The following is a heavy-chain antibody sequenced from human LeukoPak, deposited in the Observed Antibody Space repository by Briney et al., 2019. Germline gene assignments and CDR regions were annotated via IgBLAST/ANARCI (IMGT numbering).Heavy chain of an antibody. CDR1: GFTSRSYS. Sequence: GGSLRLSCAPSGFTSRSYSMNWVRQAPGKGLGWVSFIRSSSSDIYYADTVKGRFTISRDNAKNSLYLQMDSLRAEDTAVYYCARVRSGSLDYWGQGTLVTVSS. D-gene: IGHD1-26*01. V-gene: IGHV3-21*01. CDR3: ARVRSGSLDY. CDR2: IRSSSSDI. J-gene: IGHJ4*02.